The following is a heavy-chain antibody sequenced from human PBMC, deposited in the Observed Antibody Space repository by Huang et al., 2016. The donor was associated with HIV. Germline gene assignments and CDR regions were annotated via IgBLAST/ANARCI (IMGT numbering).Heavy chain of an antibody. CDR2: MYSGGTT. CDR1: GFTVSTNY. J-gene: IGHJ4*02. D-gene: IGHD2-8*02. Sequence: EVQLVESGGGLIQPGGSLRLSCAASGFTVSTNYMTWVRQAPGEGLEWVSRMYSGGTTYYADSVKGRFTISRDDSENTLYLHMTSLRAGDTAVYYCAKEGDTGAALGYWGQGTLVTVS. CDR3: AKEGDTGAALGY. V-gene: IGHV3-53*01.